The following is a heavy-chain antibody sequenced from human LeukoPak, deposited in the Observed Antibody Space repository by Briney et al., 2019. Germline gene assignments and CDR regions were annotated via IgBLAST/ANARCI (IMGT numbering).Heavy chain of an antibody. Sequence: SETLSLTCAVYGGSFSDYYWSWIRQPPGKGLEWIGEINHSGSTNYNPSLKSRVTISVDTSKNQFSLRLSSVTAADTAVYYCARWGLQAPFDIWGQGTMVTVSS. D-gene: IGHD4-11*01. J-gene: IGHJ3*02. V-gene: IGHV4-34*01. CDR1: GGSFSDYY. CDR3: ARWGLQAPFDI. CDR2: INHSGST.